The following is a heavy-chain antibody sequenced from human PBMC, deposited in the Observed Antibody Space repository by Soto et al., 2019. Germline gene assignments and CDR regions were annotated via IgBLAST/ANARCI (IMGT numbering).Heavy chain of an antibody. D-gene: IGHD5-12*01. J-gene: IGHJ4*02. CDR3: ARGEGEDGYNFAY. V-gene: IGHV1-69*01. CDR1: GGTFSSYA. Sequence: QVQLVQSGAEVKKPGSSVKVSCKASGGTFSSYAISWVRQAPGQGLEWMGGIIPIFGTANYAQKFQGRVTITADESTSKGYMGLRSVRSEDTAVYYFARGEGEDGYNFAYWGQGTLVTVSS. CDR2: IIPIFGTA.